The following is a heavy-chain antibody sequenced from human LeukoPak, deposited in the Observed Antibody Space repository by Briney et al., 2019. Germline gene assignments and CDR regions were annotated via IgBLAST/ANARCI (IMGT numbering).Heavy chain of an antibody. Sequence: SETLSLTCTVSGGSISSSSYYWGWIRQPPGKGLEWIGSIYYSGSTYYNPSLKSRVTISVDTSKNQFSLKLSSVTAADTAVYYCASNFAKVSPWELQDLDYWGQGTLVTVSS. CDR1: GGSISSSSYY. D-gene: IGHD1-26*01. CDR3: ASNFAKVSPWELQDLDY. V-gene: IGHV4-39*07. J-gene: IGHJ4*02. CDR2: IYYSGST.